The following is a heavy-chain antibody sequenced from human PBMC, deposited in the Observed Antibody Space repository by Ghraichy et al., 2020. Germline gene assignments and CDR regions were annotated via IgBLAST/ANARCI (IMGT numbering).Heavy chain of an antibody. CDR2: ISSSGSTI. Sequence: GGSLRLSCAASGFTFSDYYMSWIRQAPVKGLEWVSYISSSGSTIYYADSVKGRFTISRDNAKNSLYLQMNSLRAEDTAVYYCARDRGIAALHWRNWFDPWGQGTLVTVSS. CDR1: GFTFSDYY. V-gene: IGHV3-11*01. CDR3: ARDRGIAALHWRNWFDP. J-gene: IGHJ5*02. D-gene: IGHD6-6*01.